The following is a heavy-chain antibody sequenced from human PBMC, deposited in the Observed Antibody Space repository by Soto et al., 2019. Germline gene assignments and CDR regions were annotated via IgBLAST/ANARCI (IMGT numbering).Heavy chain of an antibody. CDR1: GDSISGFH. CDR2: XXXSXXX. CDR3: ARDLGGYYWFDP. J-gene: IGHJ5*02. V-gene: IGHV4-59*01. D-gene: IGHD5-12*01. Sequence: TXSLTCTVSGDSISGFHLHWIRQPPGKGLXXXXXXXXSXXXMYXXYIXRXXXXXVXXXXXXSSLNLKYVTAADTAVYYCARDLGGYYWFDPWGQGTMVTVYS.